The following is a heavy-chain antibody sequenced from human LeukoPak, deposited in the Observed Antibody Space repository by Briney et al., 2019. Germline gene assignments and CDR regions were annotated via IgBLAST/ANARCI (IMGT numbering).Heavy chain of an antibody. V-gene: IGHV5-51*01. CDR2: IYPGDSDT. J-gene: IGHJ6*03. CDR1: GYSFTSYW. Sequence: GESLEISCKGSGYSFTSYWIGWVRQMPGKGLEWMGIIYPGDSDTRYSPSFQGQVTISADKSISTAYLQWSSLKASDTAMYYCARAPRYYYYYMDVWGKGTTVTVSS. CDR3: ARAPRYYYYYMDV.